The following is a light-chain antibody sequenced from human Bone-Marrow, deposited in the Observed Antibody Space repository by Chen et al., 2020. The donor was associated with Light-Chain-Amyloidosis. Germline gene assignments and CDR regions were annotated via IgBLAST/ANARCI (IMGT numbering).Light chain of an antibody. J-gene: IGLJ1*01. CDR3: SSFTSSSSYV. CDR1: RGDVGTYNY. V-gene: IGLV2-14*01. Sequence: QSALTQPASVSGSPGQSITISCTGTRGDVGTYNYVSWYQQNPVKAPKVMIYAVSNRPSGVSNRFSGSKSGNTASLTISGLQAEDEADYYCSSFTSSSSYVFGPVTKVTVL. CDR2: AVS.